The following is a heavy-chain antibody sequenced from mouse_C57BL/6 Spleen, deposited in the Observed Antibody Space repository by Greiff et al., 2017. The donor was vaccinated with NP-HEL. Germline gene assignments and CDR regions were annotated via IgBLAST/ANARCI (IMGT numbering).Heavy chain of an antibody. CDR3: ARDGYDYFDY. CDR2: IAPSDSET. D-gene: IGHD2-2*01. J-gene: IGHJ2*01. V-gene: IGHV1-52*01. Sequence: VQLQQSGAELVRPGSSVKLSCKASGYTFTSYWMHWVQQRPIQGLEWIGNIAPSDSETPSNQKFKDKATFTVDKASRTDYMELSMLTSEDYAVYYCARDGYDYFDYWGQGTTLTVSS. CDR1: GYTFTSYW.